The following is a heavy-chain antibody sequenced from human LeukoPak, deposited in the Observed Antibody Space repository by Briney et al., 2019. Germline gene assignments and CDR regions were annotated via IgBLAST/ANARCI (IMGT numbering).Heavy chain of an antibody. D-gene: IGHD1-26*01. CDR1: GGSISNDNY. J-gene: IGHJ4*02. CDR2: IYFTGST. Sequence: PSETLSLTCTVSGGSISNDNYWGWIRQPPGKGLEWIASIYFTGSTYYRPSLKSRVTISVDTSKNQFSLKLSSVTAADTAVYYCARASYSGSYYYFDYWGQGTLVTVSS. CDR3: ARASYSGSYYYFDY. V-gene: IGHV4-39*07.